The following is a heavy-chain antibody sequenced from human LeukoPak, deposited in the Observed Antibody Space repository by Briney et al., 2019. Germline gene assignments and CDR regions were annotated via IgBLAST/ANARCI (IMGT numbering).Heavy chain of an antibody. CDR3: TSGGMVSGDY. Sequence: SETLSLTCTVSGGSINSYYWSWIRQPPGTGMEWIGYIYYSGSTNYNPSLKSRVTISRDTSKNQFSLKLRSVTAADTAVYYCTSGGMVSGDYWGHGTLVTVSS. D-gene: IGHD2-8*01. V-gene: IGHV4-59*01. CDR1: GGSINSYY. J-gene: IGHJ4*01. CDR2: IYYSGST.